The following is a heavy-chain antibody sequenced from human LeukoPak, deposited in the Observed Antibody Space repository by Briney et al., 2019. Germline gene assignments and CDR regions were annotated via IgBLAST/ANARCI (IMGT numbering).Heavy chain of an antibody. D-gene: IGHD2/OR15-2a*01. CDR1: GGSVTSYY. CDR3: ARYLRSNWFDP. J-gene: IGHJ5*02. V-gene: IGHV4-4*07. CDR2: IYAGGST. Sequence: PAETLSLTSTVSGGSVTSYYLTRIRQPAGKGLEWIGRIYAGGSTSYNPSLKSRVTMSVDSSRNHFSLNLSSVTAADTAVYYCARYLRSNWFDPWGQGTVVTVSS.